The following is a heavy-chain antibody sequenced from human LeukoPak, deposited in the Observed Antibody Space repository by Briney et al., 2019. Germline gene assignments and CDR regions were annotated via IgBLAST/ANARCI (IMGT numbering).Heavy chain of an antibody. CDR2: ISSDGSST. V-gene: IGHV3-74*01. J-gene: IGHJ4*02. D-gene: IGHD7-27*01. CDR3: ARDRANWGNGFVY. CDR1: GFSFSSYW. Sequence: GGSLRLSCAASGFSFSSYWMHWVRQAPGKGLVWVSRISSDGSSTSYADSVKGRFTISRENAKNTLYLQMNSLRAEDAAVYYCARDRANWGNGFVYWGQGTLVSVPS.